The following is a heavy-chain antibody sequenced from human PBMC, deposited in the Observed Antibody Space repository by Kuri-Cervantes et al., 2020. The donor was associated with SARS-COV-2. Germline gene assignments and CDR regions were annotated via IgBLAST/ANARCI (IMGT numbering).Heavy chain of an antibody. J-gene: IGHJ6*02. Sequence: GGSLRLSCAASGFTFSSYAMHWVRQAPGKGLEWVAVISYDGSNKYYADSVKGRFTISRDNSKNTLYLQMNSLGAEDTAVYYCANPTGHYYYGMDVWGQGTTVTVSS. CDR3: ANPTGHYYYGMDV. V-gene: IGHV3-30-3*01. CDR1: GFTFSSYA. CDR2: ISYDGSNK.